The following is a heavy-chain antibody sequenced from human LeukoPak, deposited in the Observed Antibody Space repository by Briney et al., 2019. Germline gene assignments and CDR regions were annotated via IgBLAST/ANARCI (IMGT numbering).Heavy chain of an antibody. CDR2: IYYSGST. CDR1: GGSISSSSYY. J-gene: IGHJ4*02. Sequence: PSETQSLTCTVSGGSISSSSYYWGWIRQPPGKGLEWIGSIYYSGSTYYNPSLKSRVTISVDTSKNQFSLKLSSVTAADTAVYYCARAIYDSSGPFDYWGQGTLVTVSS. CDR3: ARAIYDSSGPFDY. V-gene: IGHV4-39*07. D-gene: IGHD3-22*01.